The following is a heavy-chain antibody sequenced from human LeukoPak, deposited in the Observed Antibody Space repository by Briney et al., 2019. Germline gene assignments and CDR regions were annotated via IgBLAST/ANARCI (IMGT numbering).Heavy chain of an antibody. CDR2: INHSGST. D-gene: IGHD1-26*01. V-gene: IGHV4-34*01. Sequence: SETLSLTCAVYGGSFSGYYWSWIRQPPGKGLEWIGEINHSGSTNYNPPLKSRVTISVDTSKNQFSLKLSSVTAADTAVYYCARVEVGATPFYFDYWGQGTLVTVSS. J-gene: IGHJ4*02. CDR1: GGSFSGYY. CDR3: ARVEVGATPFYFDY.